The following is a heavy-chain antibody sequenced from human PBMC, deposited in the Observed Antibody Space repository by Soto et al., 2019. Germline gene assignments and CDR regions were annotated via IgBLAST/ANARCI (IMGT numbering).Heavy chain of an antibody. V-gene: IGHV1-69*01. CDR1: GGTFSSYA. CDR3: ARDWGYGSGSYENWFDP. CDR2: IIPIFGTA. J-gene: IGHJ5*02. D-gene: IGHD3-10*01. Sequence: QVQLVQSGAEVKKPGSSVKVSCKASGGTFSSYAISWVRRAPGQGLEWMGGIIPIFGTANYAQKFQGRVTITADESTSTAYMELSSLRSEDTAVYYCARDWGYGSGSYENWFDPWGQGTLVTVSS.